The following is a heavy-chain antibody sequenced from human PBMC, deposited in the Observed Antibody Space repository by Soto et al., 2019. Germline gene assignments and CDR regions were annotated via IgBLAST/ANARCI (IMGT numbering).Heavy chain of an antibody. CDR3: ARVRDYHDFWSGYYKAWFDP. CDR1: GYTFSSYG. CDR2: TSGYNGNT. V-gene: IGHV1-18*01. D-gene: IGHD3-3*01. Sequence: QGQLVQSGAEVKTPGASVKVSCKASGYTFSSYGITWVRQAPGQGLEWMGWTSGYNGNTNYAQKLQGRVTMTTDTSTSTAYMELRSLRSDDTAVYYCARVRDYHDFWSGYYKAWFDPWGQGTLVTGSS. J-gene: IGHJ5*02.